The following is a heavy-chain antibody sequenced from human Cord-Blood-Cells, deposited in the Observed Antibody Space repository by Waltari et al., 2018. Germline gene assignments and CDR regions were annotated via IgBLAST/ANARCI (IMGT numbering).Heavy chain of an antibody. CDR2: INHSGST. CDR3: ARKGLRRALDI. J-gene: IGHJ3*02. CDR1: GGSFSGYY. Sequence: QVQLQQWGAGLLKPSETLSLTCAVYGGSFSGYYWSWIRQPPGKGLEWIGEINHSGSTTYNPALKSRVTISVDTAKNQFSLKLSSVTSADTAVYYCARKGLRRALDIWGQGTMVTVSS. V-gene: IGHV4-34*01. D-gene: IGHD2-15*01.